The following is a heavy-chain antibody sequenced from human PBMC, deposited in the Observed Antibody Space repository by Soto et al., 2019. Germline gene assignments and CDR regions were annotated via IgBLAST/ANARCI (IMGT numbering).Heavy chain of an antibody. Sequence: GASVKVSCKASGYTFTSYDINWVRQATGQGLEWMGWMNPNSGNTGYAQKFQGRVTMTRNTSISTAYMELSSLRSEDTAVYYCARGRMNYDFWSGYYSDAFDIWGQGTMVTVSS. V-gene: IGHV1-8*01. D-gene: IGHD3-3*01. J-gene: IGHJ3*02. CDR3: ARGRMNYDFWSGYYSDAFDI. CDR1: GYTFTSYD. CDR2: MNPNSGNT.